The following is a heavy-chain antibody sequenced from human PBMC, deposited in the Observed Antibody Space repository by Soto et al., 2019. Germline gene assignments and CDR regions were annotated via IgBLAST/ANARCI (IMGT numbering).Heavy chain of an antibody. J-gene: IGHJ6*02. CDR1: GFTFSSYG. D-gene: IGHD6-6*01. CDR2: ISYDGSNK. Sequence: QVQLVESGGGVVQPGRSLRLSCAASGFTFSSYGMHWVRQAPGKGLEWVAVISYDGSNKYYADSVKGRFTISRDNSKNPLYLPMNSLRAEDTAVYYCAKDQIDSSSPYYYYGMDVWGQGTTVTVSS. V-gene: IGHV3-30*18. CDR3: AKDQIDSSSPYYYYGMDV.